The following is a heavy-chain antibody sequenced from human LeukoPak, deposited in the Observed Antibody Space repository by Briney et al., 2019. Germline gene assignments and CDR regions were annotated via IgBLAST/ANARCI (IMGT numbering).Heavy chain of an antibody. D-gene: IGHD2-21*02. J-gene: IGHJ6*03. CDR3: AREAPYCGGDCYAGYYYYTDV. Sequence: GGSLRLSCAASGFTFSSYEVNWVRQAPGKGLEWVSYIGSSGTTIYYADSVKGRFTISRDNAKNSLYLQMNSLRAEDTAVYYCAREAPYCGGDCYAGYYYYTDVWGKGTTVTISS. V-gene: IGHV3-48*03. CDR1: GFTFSSYE. CDR2: IGSSGTTI.